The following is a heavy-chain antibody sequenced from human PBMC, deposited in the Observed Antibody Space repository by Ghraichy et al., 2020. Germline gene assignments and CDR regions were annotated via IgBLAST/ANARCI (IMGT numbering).Heavy chain of an antibody. J-gene: IGHJ4*02. CDR1: GGSIRSSHYY. CDR2: FYNGGST. CDR3: ARHGYCGVTSCQFLLRPFAY. Sequence: SETLSLTCTVSGGSIRSSHYYWGWIRQPPGKGLEWIGSFYNGGSTYYNPSLKSRVSISVDTSKNQFSLKLNSVTAADTATYYRARHGYCGVTSCQFLLRPFAYGARGTLVTVPS. V-gene: IGHV4-39*01. D-gene: IGHD2-2*03.